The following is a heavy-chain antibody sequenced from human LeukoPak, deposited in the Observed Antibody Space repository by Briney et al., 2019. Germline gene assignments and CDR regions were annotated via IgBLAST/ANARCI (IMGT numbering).Heavy chain of an antibody. J-gene: IGHJ4*02. Sequence: GGSLRLSCAASGFTFSSYSMNWVRQAPGKGLEWVSSISSSSSYIYYADSVKGRFTISRDNSKNTLYLQVNSPRAEDTAVYYCARRSLRLAPDFDFWGQGSLVTVSS. V-gene: IGHV3-21*04. CDR1: GFTFSSYS. CDR3: ARRSLRLAPDFDF. CDR2: ISSSSSYI. D-gene: IGHD5/OR15-5a*01.